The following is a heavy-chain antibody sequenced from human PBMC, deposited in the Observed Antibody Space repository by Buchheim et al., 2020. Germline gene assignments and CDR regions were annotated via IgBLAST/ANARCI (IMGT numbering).Heavy chain of an antibody. Sequence: EVQLVESGGGLVQPGGSLRLSCAASGFTFSSYSMNWVRQAPGKGLERVSYISSSSSTIYYADSVKGRFTISRDNAKNSLYLQMNSLRAEDTAVYYCARGPGYDFWSGAYYYMDVWGKGTT. V-gene: IGHV3-48*01. CDR3: ARGPGYDFWSGAYYYMDV. CDR1: GFTFSSYS. CDR2: ISSSSSTI. D-gene: IGHD3-3*01. J-gene: IGHJ6*03.